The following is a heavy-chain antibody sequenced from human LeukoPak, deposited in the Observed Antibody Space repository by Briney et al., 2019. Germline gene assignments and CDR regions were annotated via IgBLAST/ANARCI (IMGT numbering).Heavy chain of an antibody. Sequence: QPGGSLRLSCAASGFTFSSYEMTWVRQAPGKGLEWVSYISSSGSTIYYADSVKGRFTISRDNAKNSLYLQMNSLRAEDTAVYYCARGSIVVVVAAKPGGYFDYWGQGTLVTVSS. CDR3: ARGSIVVVVAAKPGGYFDY. CDR1: GFTFSSYE. D-gene: IGHD2-15*01. J-gene: IGHJ4*02. CDR2: ISSSGSTI. V-gene: IGHV3-48*03.